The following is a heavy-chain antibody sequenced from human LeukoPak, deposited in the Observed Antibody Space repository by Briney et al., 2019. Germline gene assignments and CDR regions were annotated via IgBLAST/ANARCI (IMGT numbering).Heavy chain of an antibody. V-gene: IGHV3-23*01. CDR1: GFTFSSYA. J-gene: IGHJ4*01. CDR3: AKDLRNYYGSGSRYGYFDY. D-gene: IGHD3-10*01. Sequence: PGGSLRLSCAASGFTFSSYAMHWVRQAPGKGLEWVSAISGSGGSTYYADSVKGRFTISRDNSKNTLYLQMNSLRAEDTAVYYCAKDLRNYYGSGSRYGYFDYWGQEPWSPSPQ. CDR2: ISGSGGST.